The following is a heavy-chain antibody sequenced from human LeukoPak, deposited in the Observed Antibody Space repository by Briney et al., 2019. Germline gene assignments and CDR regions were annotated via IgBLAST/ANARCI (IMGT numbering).Heavy chain of an antibody. CDR3: ARDLSGSLYFDY. Sequence: SGTLSLTCTVSGASISPYYWNWIRQPAGKGLEWIGRLYPSGSSDYNPSLKSRVSISVGTSNNQFSLRVTSVTAADTAIYYCARDLSGSLYFDYWGQGILVTVSA. D-gene: IGHD3-10*01. CDR1: GASISPYY. CDR2: LYPSGSS. J-gene: IGHJ4*02. V-gene: IGHV4-4*07.